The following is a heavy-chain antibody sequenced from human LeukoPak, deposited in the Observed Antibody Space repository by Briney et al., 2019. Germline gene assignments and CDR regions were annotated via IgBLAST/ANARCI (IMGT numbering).Heavy chain of an antibody. CDR1: GFTFSSYA. J-gene: IGHJ3*02. D-gene: IGHD3-9*01. CDR3: ARPDILTGLI. CDR2: ISYDGSNK. Sequence: TGGSLRLSCAASGFTFSSYAMHWVRQAPGKGLEWVAVISYDGSNKYYADSVKGRFTISRDNSKNTLYLQMNSLRAEDTAVYYCARPDILTGLIWGQGTMVTVSS. V-gene: IGHV3-30-3*01.